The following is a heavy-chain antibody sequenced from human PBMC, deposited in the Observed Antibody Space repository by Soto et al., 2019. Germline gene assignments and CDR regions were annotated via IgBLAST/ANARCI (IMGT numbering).Heavy chain of an antibody. CDR2: IYYSGST. CDR1: GGSISSYY. V-gene: IGHV4-59*01. Sequence: SETLSLTCTVSGGSISSYYWSWIRQPPGKGLEWIGYIYYSGSTNYNPSLKSRVTISVDTSKNQFSLKLSSVTAADTAVYYCARSGLSRDGDEGVFYWGQGTLVTVSS. CDR3: ARSGLSRDGDEGVFY. J-gene: IGHJ4*02. D-gene: IGHD2-2*01.